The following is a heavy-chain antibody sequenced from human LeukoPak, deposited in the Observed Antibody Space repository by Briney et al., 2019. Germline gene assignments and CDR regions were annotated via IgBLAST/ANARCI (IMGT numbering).Heavy chain of an antibody. CDR1: GFTFGDYA. CDR2: GGTT. J-gene: IGHJ5*02. Sequence: PGGSLRLSCTASGFTFGDYALSWVRQAPGKGLEWVGFGGTTEYAASVKGRFTISRDDSKNIAYLQMNSLKTEDTAVYYCSRGFGEFDPWGQGTLVTVSS. V-gene: IGHV3-23*01. CDR3: SRGFGEFDP. D-gene: IGHD3-10*01.